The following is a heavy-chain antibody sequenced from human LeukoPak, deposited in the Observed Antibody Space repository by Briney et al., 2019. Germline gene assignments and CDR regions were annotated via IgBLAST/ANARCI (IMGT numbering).Heavy chain of an antibody. J-gene: IGHJ4*02. D-gene: IGHD2-15*01. CDR1: GFTFSSYA. CDR3: ARVGSGSDY. V-gene: IGHV3-30*04. CDR2: ISYDGSNK. Sequence: PGGSLRLSCAASGFTFSSYAMHWVRQAPGKGLGWVAVISYDGSNKYYADSVKGRFTISRDNSKNTLYLQMNSLRAEDTAVYHCARVGSGSDYWGQGTPVTVSS.